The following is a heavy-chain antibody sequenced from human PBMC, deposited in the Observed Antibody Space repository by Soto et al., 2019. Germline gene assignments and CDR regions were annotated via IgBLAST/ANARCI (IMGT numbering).Heavy chain of an antibody. J-gene: IGHJ6*02. CDR1: GYTFTSYG. V-gene: IGHV1-18*01. CDR3: ARDHNYDFWSGYSTGYYYGMDV. CDR2: ISAYNGNT. D-gene: IGHD3-3*01. Sequence: ASGKVSCKXSGYTFTSYGISWVRQAPGQGLEWMGWISAYNGNTNYAQKLQGRVTMTTDTSTSTAYMELRSLRSDDTAVYYCARDHNYDFWSGYSTGYYYGMDVWGQGTTVTVSS.